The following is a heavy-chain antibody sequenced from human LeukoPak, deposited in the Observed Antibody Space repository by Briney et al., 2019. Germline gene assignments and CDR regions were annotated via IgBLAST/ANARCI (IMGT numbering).Heavy chain of an antibody. D-gene: IGHD3-16*01. Sequence: SETLSLTCTVSGGSISSGDYYWSWIRQPPGKGLEWIGEINHSGSTNYNPSLKSRVTISVDTSKNQFSLKLNSLTTADTAVYYCTRGAGWLIDYWGQGILVTVSS. V-gene: IGHV4-61*08. CDR1: GGSISSGDYY. J-gene: IGHJ4*02. CDR2: INHSGST. CDR3: TRGAGWLIDY.